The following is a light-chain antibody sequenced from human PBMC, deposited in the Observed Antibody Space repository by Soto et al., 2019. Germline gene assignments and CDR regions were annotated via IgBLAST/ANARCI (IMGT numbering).Light chain of an antibody. CDR3: QQYDNWPWT. CDR2: GAS. V-gene: IGKV3-15*01. CDR1: QSISGT. Sequence: EIVLTQSPATLSLSPGERATLSCRASQSISGTLAWYQQKPGQAPRLLIYGASTRATGFPARFSGSGSGTDFTLTISSLQSEDFAVYYCQQYDNWPWTFGQGTKVEIK. J-gene: IGKJ1*01.